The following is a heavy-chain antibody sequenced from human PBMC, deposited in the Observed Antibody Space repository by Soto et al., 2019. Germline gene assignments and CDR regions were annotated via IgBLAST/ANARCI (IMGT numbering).Heavy chain of an antibody. Sequence: QLQLQESGPGLVKPSETLSLTCTVSGGSISSSSYYWGWIRQPPGKGLEWIGSIYYSGSTYYNPSLKSRVTISVDTSKNRFSLKLSSVTAADTAVYYCATISVISRTPGLHNDYVLWYFDLWGRGTLVTVSS. D-gene: IGHD3-16*01. CDR1: GGSISSSSYY. CDR2: IYYSGST. CDR3: ATISVISRTPGLHNDYVLWYFDL. V-gene: IGHV4-39*01. J-gene: IGHJ2*01.